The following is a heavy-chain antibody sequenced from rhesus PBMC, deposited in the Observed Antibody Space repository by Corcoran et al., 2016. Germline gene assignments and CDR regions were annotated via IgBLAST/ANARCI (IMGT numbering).Heavy chain of an antibody. CDR1: GFTFSSYG. Sequence: EVQLVESGGGLVQPGGSLRLSCAASGFTFSSYGMSWVRQAPGKGLEWVSYISNGGGSTTYADSVQGRFTISRDNSKNTLSLQMNSLRAEDTAVYYCAKDPNLRYPSYYFDYWGQGVLVTVSS. V-gene: IGHV3S5*01. J-gene: IGHJ4*01. CDR2: ISNGGGST. D-gene: IGHD4-29*01. CDR3: AKDPNLRYPSYYFDY.